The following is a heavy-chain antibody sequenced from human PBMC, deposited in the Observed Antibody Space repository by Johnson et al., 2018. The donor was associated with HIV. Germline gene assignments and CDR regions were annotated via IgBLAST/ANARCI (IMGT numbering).Heavy chain of an antibody. V-gene: IGHV3-23*04. CDR1: GFTFSSYA. Sequence: VQLVESGGGVVQPGRSLRLSCAASGFTFSSYAMSWVRQAPGKGLEWVSAISGSGGSTYYADSVKGRFTISRDNSKNTLYLQMNSLRAEDTALYYCAKDIWRFLEWPDAFDVWGRGTMITVSS. CDR3: AKDIWRFLEWPDAFDV. D-gene: IGHD3-3*01. CDR2: ISGSGGST. J-gene: IGHJ3*01.